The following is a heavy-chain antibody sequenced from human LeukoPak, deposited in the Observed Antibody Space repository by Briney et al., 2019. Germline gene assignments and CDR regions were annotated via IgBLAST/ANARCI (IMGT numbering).Heavy chain of an antibody. CDR2: ISGSGGST. J-gene: IGHJ4*02. CDR1: GITLSNYG. Sequence: GGSLRLSCAVSGITLSNYGMSWVRQAPGKGLEWVSAISGSGGSTYYADSVKGRFTISRDNSKNTLYLQMNSLRAEDTAVYYCAKLGYCSSTSCFFFDYWGQGTLVTVSS. D-gene: IGHD2-2*01. CDR3: AKLGYCSSTSCFFFDY. V-gene: IGHV3-23*01.